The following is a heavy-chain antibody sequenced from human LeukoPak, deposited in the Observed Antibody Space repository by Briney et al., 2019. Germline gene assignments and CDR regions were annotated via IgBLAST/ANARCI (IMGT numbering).Heavy chain of an antibody. CDR2: ISYDGSNK. J-gene: IGHJ4*02. Sequence: GGSLRLSCAASGFTFSDYWMHWVRQAPGKGLEWVAVISYDGSNKYYADSVKGRFTISRDNSKNTLYLQMNSLRAEDTAVYYCARPGDGDYFDYWGQGTLVTVSS. CDR3: ARPGDGDYFDY. D-gene: IGHD3-16*01. V-gene: IGHV3-30-3*01. CDR1: GFTFSDYW.